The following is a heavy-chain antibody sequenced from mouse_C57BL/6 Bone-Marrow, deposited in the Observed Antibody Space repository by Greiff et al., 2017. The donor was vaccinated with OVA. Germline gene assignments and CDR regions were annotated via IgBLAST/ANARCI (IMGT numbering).Heavy chain of an antibody. J-gene: IGHJ3*01. Sequence: EVKLVESGGGLVKPGGSLKLSCAASGFTFSSYAMSWVRQTPEKRLAWVATISDGGSYTYYPDNVKGRFTISRDNAKNNLYLQMSHLKSEDTAMYYCARVGLRGFAYWGQGTLVTVSA. D-gene: IGHD2-4*01. V-gene: IGHV5-4*03. CDR2: ISDGGSYT. CDR1: GFTFSSYA. CDR3: ARVGLRGFAY.